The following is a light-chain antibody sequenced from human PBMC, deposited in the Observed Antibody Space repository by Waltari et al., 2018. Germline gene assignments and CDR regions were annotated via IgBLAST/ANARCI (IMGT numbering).Light chain of an antibody. CDR1: SSDVALHNL. J-gene: IGLJ2*01. V-gene: IGLV2-23*02. CDR3: CSYASSTIFGHVV. CDR2: DDT. Sequence: QSALTQPASVSGSPGQSITLPCTTSSSDVALHNLFSWYPQYPGEVPKLIIFDDTEPPSGISNRFSGSKSGRTASLTISGLQPEDEADYYCCSYASSTIFGHVVFGGGTKLTVL.